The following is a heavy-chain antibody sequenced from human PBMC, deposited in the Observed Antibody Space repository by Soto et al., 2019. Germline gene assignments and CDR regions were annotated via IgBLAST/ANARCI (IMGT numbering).Heavy chain of an antibody. CDR3: ATKTAGRRPFDY. CDR2: ISSSGGDT. D-gene: IGHD6-13*01. V-gene: IGHV3-23*01. CDR1: GFTFSSYA. Sequence: GGSLRLSCAASGFTFSSYAMSWVRQAPGKGLEWVSGISSSGGDTPYADSVKGRFTIPRDNSKNTLYLQMSNLRVEDTAVYFCATKTAGRRPFDYWGQGTLVTVSS. J-gene: IGHJ4*02.